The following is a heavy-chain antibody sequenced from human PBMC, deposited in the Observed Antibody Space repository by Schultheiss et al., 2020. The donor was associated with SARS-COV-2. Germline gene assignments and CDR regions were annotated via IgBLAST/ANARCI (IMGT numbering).Heavy chain of an antibody. CDR3: ARVRGGGDFDY. CDR2: ISWDGGST. CDR1: GFTFDDYA. V-gene: IGHV3-43D*04. J-gene: IGHJ4*02. Sequence: GGSLRLSCAASGFTFDDYAMHWVRQAPGKGLEWVSLISWDGGSTDYADSVKGRFTISRDNAQNSLYLQMNSLRDEDTAVYYCARVRGGGDFDYWGQGTLVTVSS. D-gene: IGHD2-15*01.